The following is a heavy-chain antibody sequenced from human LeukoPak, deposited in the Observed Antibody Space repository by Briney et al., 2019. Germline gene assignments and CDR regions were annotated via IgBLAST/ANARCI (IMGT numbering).Heavy chain of an antibody. CDR2: IYQSGST. D-gene: IGHD5-24*01. V-gene: IGHV4-38-2*02. CDR1: GYSIRNGYN. Sequence: SETLSLTCTVSGYSIRNGYNWGWIRQSPGKRLEWLGSIYQSGSTYDNPSLKSRLTISVETSKTQFSLKLSSVTAADTAVYYCARGRWLQPFDYWGQGTLVTVSS. J-gene: IGHJ4*02. CDR3: ARGRWLQPFDY.